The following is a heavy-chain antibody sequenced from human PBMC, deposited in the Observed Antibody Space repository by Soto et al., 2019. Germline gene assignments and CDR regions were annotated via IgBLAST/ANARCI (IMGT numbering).Heavy chain of an antibody. Sequence: QVHLVQSGAEVKKPGSSVTVSCKASGDSFSSNAMSWVRQAPGQGLEWMGTILPILGTTNYAQKFKGRLTFTADDSTSTAYMALRSLRSEDTAVYYCARDRALRGFDYWGQGTLVTVSS. J-gene: IGHJ4*02. CDR1: GDSFSSNA. CDR2: ILPILGTT. CDR3: ARDRALRGFDY. V-gene: IGHV1-69*18. D-gene: IGHD3-10*01.